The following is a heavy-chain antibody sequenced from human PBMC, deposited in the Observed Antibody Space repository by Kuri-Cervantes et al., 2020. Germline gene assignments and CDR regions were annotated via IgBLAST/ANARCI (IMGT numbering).Heavy chain of an antibody. D-gene: IGHD6-19*01. CDR3: TLGTSGWHAH. CDR1: GFAVSGTY. J-gene: IGHJ4*02. V-gene: IGHV3-53*01. Sequence: GESLNISCAASGFAVSGTYMSWVRQVRQGPGKGLEWVSFINADGSTYYADSVKGRFTTSRDSSKNTLHLQMNSLRVEDTAMYYCTLGTSGWHAHWGQGTLVTVSS. CDR2: INADGST.